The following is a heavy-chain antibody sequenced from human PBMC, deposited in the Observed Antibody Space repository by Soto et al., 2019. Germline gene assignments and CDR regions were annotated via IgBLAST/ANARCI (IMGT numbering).Heavy chain of an antibody. CDR1: GGSISSGGYS. Sequence: SETLSVTCAVSGGSISSGGYSWSDIRPPPGEGMWWIRYTYYSGNTYYHPPLKSRVTISVDGSENQFSLELRSVTAADTAVYFCARALNTGDSCDYWGQGTLLTVS. V-gene: IGHV4-30-2*01. CDR3: ARALNTGDSCDY. J-gene: IGHJ4*02. CDR2: TYYSGNT. D-gene: IGHD4-17*01.